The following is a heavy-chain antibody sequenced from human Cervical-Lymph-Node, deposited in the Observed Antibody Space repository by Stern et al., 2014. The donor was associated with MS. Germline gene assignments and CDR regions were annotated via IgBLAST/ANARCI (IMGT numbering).Heavy chain of an antibody. V-gene: IGHV4-61*02. J-gene: IGHJ4*02. CDR3: AREGSLGDRVKSLNYFDF. Sequence: VQLLESGPGLVKPSQTLSLTCTVSGGSVTSGSYYWSWVRQPAGEGLEWLGHIYNSGTTSYTPPLLGRVTISVDRPKNQSPRRRSSVPAADTAVYYCAREGSLGDRVKSLNYFDFWGQGTLVTVSS. D-gene: IGHD3-10*01. CDR2: IYNSGTT. CDR1: GGSVTSGSYY.